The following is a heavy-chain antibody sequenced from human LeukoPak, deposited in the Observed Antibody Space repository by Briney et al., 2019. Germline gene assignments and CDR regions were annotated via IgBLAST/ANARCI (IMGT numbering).Heavy chain of an antibody. J-gene: IGHJ5*02. Sequence: SETLTLTCAVYGGSFSGYYWSWIRQPPGKGLEWIGEINHSGSTNYNPSLKSRVTISVDTSKNQFSLKLSSVTAADTAVYYCARGFDSRRWYIPHWFDPWGQGTLVTVSS. CDR2: INHSGST. V-gene: IGHV4-34*01. CDR3: ARGFDSRRWYIPHWFDP. CDR1: GGSFSGYY. D-gene: IGHD6-13*01.